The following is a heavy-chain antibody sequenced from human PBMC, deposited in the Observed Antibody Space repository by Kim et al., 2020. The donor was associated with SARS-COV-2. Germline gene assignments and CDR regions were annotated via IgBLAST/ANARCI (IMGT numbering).Heavy chain of an antibody. CDR2: IYPGDSDT. CDR1: GYSFTSYW. D-gene: IGHD2-15*01. J-gene: IGHJ6*02. Sequence: GESLKISCKGSGYSFTSYWIGWVRQMPGKGLEWMGIIYPGDSDTRYSPSFQGQVTISADKSISTAYLQWSSLKASDTAMYYCARHGACYCCGGSYRSPYYYYGMDVWGQGTTVTVSS. V-gene: IGHV5-51*01. CDR3: ARHGACYCCGGSYRSPYYYYGMDV.